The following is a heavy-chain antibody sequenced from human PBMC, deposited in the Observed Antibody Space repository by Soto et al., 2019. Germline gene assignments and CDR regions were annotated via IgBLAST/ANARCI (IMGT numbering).Heavy chain of an antibody. V-gene: IGHV4-39*01. CDR1: SSSIIGTSYY. J-gene: IGHJ4*02. D-gene: IGHD2-15*01. CDR2: IYYNGNT. Sequence: SETLSLTCTVSSSSIIGTSYYWGWIRQPPGKGLEWIGNIYYNGNTYYNPSLKSRVTISVDTSKNQFSLKLSSVTAADTAVYYCARLRIYCSGGSCYYYFDYWGQGTLVTVSS. CDR3: ARLRIYCSGGSCYYYFDY.